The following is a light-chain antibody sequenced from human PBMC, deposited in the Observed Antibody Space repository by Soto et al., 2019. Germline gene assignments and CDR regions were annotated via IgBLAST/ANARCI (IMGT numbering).Light chain of an antibody. J-gene: IGLJ3*02. Sequence: QSALTQPASVSGSPGQSITIACTGTSSDVGGYNYVSWYQHHPGKAPKLMIYEVSNRPSGVSNRFSGSKSGNTASLSISGLQAEDEADYYFSSYTTSYTQVFGGGTQLTVL. CDR2: EVS. V-gene: IGLV2-14*01. CDR3: SSYTTSYTQV. CDR1: SSDVGGYNY.